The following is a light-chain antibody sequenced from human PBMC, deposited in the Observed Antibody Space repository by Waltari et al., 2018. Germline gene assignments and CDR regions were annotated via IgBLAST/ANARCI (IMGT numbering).Light chain of an antibody. CDR2: DAS. CDR3: QHYYSTPRT. J-gene: IGKJ2*02. CDR1: RDITDS. Sequence: DLQMTQSPSSLSASVGDRVTITCRASRDITDSLAWYQQKPGRAPKVLLFDASSLQSGVPSRFIGSGSGTDFTLTISSLQPEDFATYYCQHYYSTPRTFGRGTTVEIK. V-gene: IGKV1-NL1*01.